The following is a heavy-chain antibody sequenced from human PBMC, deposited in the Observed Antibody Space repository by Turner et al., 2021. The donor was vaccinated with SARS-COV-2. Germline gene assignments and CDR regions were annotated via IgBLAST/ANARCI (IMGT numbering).Heavy chain of an antibody. CDR1: GFTFNNHW. J-gene: IGHJ4*02. CDR3: ARVSGWVADY. V-gene: IGHV3-7*01. D-gene: IGHD6-19*01. Sequence: EVQLAESGGGLVQPGGSLRLPCAASGFTFNNHWMNWVRHAPGKWLEWVAIIKQDGSETLYVDSVKGRFTISRYNAKNSLYLQMNSLRAEDTAIYYCARVSGWVADYWGQGTLVTVSS. CDR2: IKQDGSET.